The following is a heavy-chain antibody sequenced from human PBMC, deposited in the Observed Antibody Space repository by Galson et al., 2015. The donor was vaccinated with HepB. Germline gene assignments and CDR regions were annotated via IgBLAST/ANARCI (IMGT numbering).Heavy chain of an antibody. J-gene: IGHJ6*02. CDR3: VKDSLEDYYDSSGYYYYYGMDV. Sequence: SLRLSCAAFGFTFSSYAMHWIRQTPGKGLEYVSAISSNGGSTYYADSVKGRFTISRDNSKNTLYLQMSSLRAEDTAVYYCVKDSLEDYYDSSGYYYYYGMDVGGQGTTVTVSS. CDR1: GFTFSSYA. D-gene: IGHD3-22*01. V-gene: IGHV3-64D*06. CDR2: ISSNGGST.